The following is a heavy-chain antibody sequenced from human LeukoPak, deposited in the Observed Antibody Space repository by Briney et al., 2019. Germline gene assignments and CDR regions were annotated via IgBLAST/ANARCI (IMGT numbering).Heavy chain of an antibody. CDR1: GYSFTNYW. V-gene: IGHV5-51*01. D-gene: IGHD4-17*01. CDR3: ARRKHDYGDYVDC. Sequence: GESLKIPCKGSGYSFTNYWIGWVRQMPGKGLEWMGIIYPGDSDTRYSPSFQGQVTISADKSISTAYLQWSSLKASDTAMYYCARRKHDYGDYVDCWGQGTLVTVSS. J-gene: IGHJ4*02. CDR2: IYPGDSDT.